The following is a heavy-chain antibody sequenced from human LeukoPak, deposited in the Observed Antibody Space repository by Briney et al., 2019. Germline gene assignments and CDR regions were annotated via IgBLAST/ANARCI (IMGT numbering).Heavy chain of an antibody. CDR1: GFAFSSYA. D-gene: IGHD4-23*01. J-gene: IGHJ6*02. V-gene: IGHV3-23*01. CDR3: AKYGGDYYYYYGMDV. Sequence: GGSLRLSCAASGFAFSSYAMSWVRQAPGKGLEWVSAISGSGGSTYYADSVKGRFTISRDNSKNTLYLQMNSLRAEDTALFYCAKYGGDYYYYYGMDVWGQGTTVTVSS. CDR2: ISGSGGST.